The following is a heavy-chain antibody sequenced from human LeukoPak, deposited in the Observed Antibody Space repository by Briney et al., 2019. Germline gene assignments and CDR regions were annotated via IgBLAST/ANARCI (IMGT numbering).Heavy chain of an antibody. J-gene: IGHJ4*02. D-gene: IGHD3-10*01. CDR3: AKSRGSGSNMARGVNFDY. CDR2: ISDGGSFT. Sequence: GGTLRLSCAASGFTFSDYGMTWVRQAPGKGLEWVSTISDGGSFTYYADSVKGRFTISRDKSKNTLFLQMNTMRAEDTAVYYCAKSRGSGSNMARGVNFDYWGQGTLVTVSS. V-gene: IGHV3-23*01. CDR1: GFTFSDYG.